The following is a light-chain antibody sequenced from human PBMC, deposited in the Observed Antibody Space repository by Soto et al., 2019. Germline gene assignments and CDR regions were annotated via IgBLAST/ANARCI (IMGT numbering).Light chain of an antibody. V-gene: IGKV3-15*01. CDR3: QQYNNWPPNT. CDR2: AAS. CDR1: QSVSSN. J-gene: IGKJ2*01. Sequence: EIVMTQSPSTLSVSPGERATLSCRASQSVSSNLAWYQQKPGQAPRLLIYAASTRANGIPARFSGSGSGTEFTLTISSLQSEDFAVYYCQQYNNWPPNTFGQGTKLEIK.